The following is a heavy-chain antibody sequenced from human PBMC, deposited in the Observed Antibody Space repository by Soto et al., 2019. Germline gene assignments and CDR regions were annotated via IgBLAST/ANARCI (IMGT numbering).Heavy chain of an antibody. V-gene: IGHV3-21*01. CDR1: GLTINTYS. CDR3: VRDLYYYASSGFKY. D-gene: IGHD3-22*01. J-gene: IGHJ4*02. Sequence: EVQLEESGGGLVKPGGSLRLSCVASGLTINTYSMMWVRQAPGKGLEWVSSISSSSSYIYYADSVKGRFTISRDNAKNSLYLQMNSLRAEDTAVYYCVRDLYYYASSGFKYWGQGTLVTVSS. CDR2: ISSSSSYI.